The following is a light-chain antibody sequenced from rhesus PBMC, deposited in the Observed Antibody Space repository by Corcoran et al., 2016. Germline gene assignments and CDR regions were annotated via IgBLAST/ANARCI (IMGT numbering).Light chain of an antibody. V-gene: IGKV3-35*01. Sequence: EIVLTQSPATLSLSPGERATLSRRASQSFSSSLAWYQQKPGQAPRLRINDASSRATGIPDRFSGSGSGTDFTLTISSLEPEDVRVYYCKQYSNWPPLTFGGGTKVELK. J-gene: IGKJ4*01. CDR3: KQYSNWPPLT. CDR1: QSFSSS. CDR2: DAS.